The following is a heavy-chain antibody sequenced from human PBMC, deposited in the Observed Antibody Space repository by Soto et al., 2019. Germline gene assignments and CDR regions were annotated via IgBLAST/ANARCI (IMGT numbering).Heavy chain of an antibody. CDR1: GFTVSINY. Sequence: PGGSLRLSCAASGFTVSINYMSWVRQAPGKGLEWVSVIYSGGSTYYADSVKGRFTISRDNSKNTLYLQMNSLRAEDTAVYYCARDGDSSGYYLNYFDYWGQGTLVTVSS. CDR2: IYSGGST. J-gene: IGHJ4*02. D-gene: IGHD3-22*01. V-gene: IGHV3-53*01. CDR3: ARDGDSSGYYLNYFDY.